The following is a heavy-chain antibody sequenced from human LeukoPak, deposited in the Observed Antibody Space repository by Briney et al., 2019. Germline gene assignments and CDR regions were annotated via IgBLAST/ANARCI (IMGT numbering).Heavy chain of an antibody. D-gene: IGHD1-14*01. V-gene: IGHV3-7*01. CDR2: IKQDGSEK. J-gene: IGHJ6*02. CDR1: GFTFSNYW. Sequence: PGGSLRLSCAASGFTFSNYWMSWVRQAPGKGLEWVANIKQDGSEKYYVDSVKGRFTISRDNAKNSLYLQMNSLRAEDTAVYYCTTRWAGMDVWGQGTTVTVSS. CDR3: TTRWAGMDV.